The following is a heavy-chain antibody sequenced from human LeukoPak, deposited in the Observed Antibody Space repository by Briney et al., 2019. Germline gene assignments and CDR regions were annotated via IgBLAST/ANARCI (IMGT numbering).Heavy chain of an antibody. CDR3: ARDGITMVRGVMVRPFDY. J-gene: IGHJ4*02. D-gene: IGHD3-10*01. Sequence: GGSLRLSCAASGFTFSSYSMNWVRQAPGKGLEWVSYISSSSSTIYYADSVKGRFTISRDNSKNTMYLQMNSLRAEDTAVYYCARDGITMVRGVMVRPFDYWGQGTLVTVSS. CDR2: ISSSSSTI. V-gene: IGHV3-48*01. CDR1: GFTFSSYS.